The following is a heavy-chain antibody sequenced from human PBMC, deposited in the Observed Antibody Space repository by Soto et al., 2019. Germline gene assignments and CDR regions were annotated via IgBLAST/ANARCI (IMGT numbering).Heavy chain of an antibody. CDR3: ARALGVYGSGSYYDFDI. Sequence: GGSLRISCAASGFTFSSYGMHWVRQAPGKGLEWVAVIWYDGSNKYYADSVKGRFTISRDNSKNTLYLQMNSLRAEDTAVYYCARALGVYGSGSYYDFDIWGQGTKVTVSS. V-gene: IGHV3-33*01. D-gene: IGHD3-10*01. CDR1: GFTFSSYG. J-gene: IGHJ3*02. CDR2: IWYDGSNK.